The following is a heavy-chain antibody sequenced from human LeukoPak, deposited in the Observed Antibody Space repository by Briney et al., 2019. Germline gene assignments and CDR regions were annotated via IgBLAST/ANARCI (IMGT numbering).Heavy chain of an antibody. D-gene: IGHD6-13*01. CDR2: INPTTGDT. V-gene: IGHV1-46*01. Sequence: ASVKVSCKASGYTFTSYYMHWVRQAPGQGLEWMGIINPTTGDTTYAQKFQGRLTMTRDMSTSTVYMELSSLTSEDTAVFYCARYGFSTVWQGGWHAFNIWGQGTVVTVSS. CDR3: ARYGFSTVWQGGWHAFNI. CDR1: GYTFTSYY. J-gene: IGHJ3*02.